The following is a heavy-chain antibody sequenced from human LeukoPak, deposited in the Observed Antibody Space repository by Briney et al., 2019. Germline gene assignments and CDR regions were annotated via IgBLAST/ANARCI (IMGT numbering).Heavy chain of an antibody. Sequence: ASVKVSCKASGYTFTSYYMHWVRQAPGQGLEWMGTINPSGGSTSYAQKFQGRVTMTRDMSTSTVYMELSSLRSEDTAVYYCARGPRDYYYMDVWGKGTTVTVSS. CDR3: ARGPRDYYYMDV. J-gene: IGHJ6*03. V-gene: IGHV1-46*01. CDR1: GYTFTSYY. CDR2: INPSGGST.